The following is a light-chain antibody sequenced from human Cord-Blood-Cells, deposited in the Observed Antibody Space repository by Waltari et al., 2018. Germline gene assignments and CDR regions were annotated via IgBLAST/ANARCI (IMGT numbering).Light chain of an antibody. CDR2: AAS. Sequence: DIKMTQPPSSLSVSVGDRVTTTCRASQSISSYLNWYQQKPGKAPKLLIYAASSLQSGVPSRFSGSGSGTDFTLTISSLQPEDFATYYCQQSYSTPYTFGQGTKLEIK. CDR1: QSISSY. CDR3: QQSYSTPYT. J-gene: IGKJ2*01. V-gene: IGKV1-39*01.